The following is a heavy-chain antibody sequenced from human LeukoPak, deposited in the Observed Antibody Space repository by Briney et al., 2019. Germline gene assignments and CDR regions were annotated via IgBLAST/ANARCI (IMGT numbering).Heavy chain of an antibody. CDR1: GYTSTDYY. V-gene: IGHV1-2*02. CDR3: ARDARICSGTGCLRNLFDY. Sequence: ASVKVSCKASGYTSTDYYIHWVRQAPGQGLEWMGWINPNSGGTNYAQKFQGRVTMTRDTSISTAYMELSRLRSDDTAVYYCARDARICSGTGCLRNLFDYWGQGTLVTVSS. CDR2: INPNSGGT. D-gene: IGHD2-2*01. J-gene: IGHJ4*02.